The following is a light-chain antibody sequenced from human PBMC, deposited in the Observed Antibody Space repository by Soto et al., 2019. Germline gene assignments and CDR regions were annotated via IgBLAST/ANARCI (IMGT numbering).Light chain of an antibody. CDR1: QDIRNH. J-gene: IGKJ2*01. CDR2: AAS. V-gene: IGKV1-6*01. CDR3: LQDFNFPFT. Sequence: AIQMTQSPSSLSASVGERVTITCRASQDIRNHLAWYQQKPGTAPKVLISAASSLQTGVPSRFSGSGSGTDFTLTISSLQPEDFATYYCLQDFNFPFTFGQGTKLEVK.